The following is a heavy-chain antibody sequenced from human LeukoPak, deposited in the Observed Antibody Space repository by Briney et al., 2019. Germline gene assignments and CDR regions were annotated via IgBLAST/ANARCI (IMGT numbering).Heavy chain of an antibody. V-gene: IGHV4-4*07. J-gene: IGHJ6*03. CDR3: ARAVGSGSFQTYYYYMDV. CDR1: GGSISSYY. D-gene: IGHD3-10*01. CDR2: IYTSGGT. Sequence: PSETLSLTCTVSGGSISSYYWSWIRQPAGKGLEWIGRIYTSGGTNYNPSLKSRVTMSVDTSKNQFSLKLSSVTAADTAVYYCARAVGSGSFQTYYYYMDVWGKGTMVTVSS.